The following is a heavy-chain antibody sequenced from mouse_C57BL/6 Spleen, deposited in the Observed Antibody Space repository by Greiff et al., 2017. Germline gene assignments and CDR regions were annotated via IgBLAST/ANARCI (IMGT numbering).Heavy chain of an antibody. CDR3: ARTPSSYFDY. J-gene: IGHJ2*01. D-gene: IGHD1-1*01. CDR2: IGPSDSYT. V-gene: IGHV1-69*01. CDR1: GYTFTSYW. Sequence: QQSCKASGYTFTSYWMHWVKQRPRPGLEWIGEIGPSDSYTNYNQKFKGKSTLTVDKSSSTAYMQLSSLTSEDSAVYYCARTPSSYFDYWGPGTTLAVSS.